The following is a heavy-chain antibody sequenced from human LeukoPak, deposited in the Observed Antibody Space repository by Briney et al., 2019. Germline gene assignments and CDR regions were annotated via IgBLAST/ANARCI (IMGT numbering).Heavy chain of an antibody. CDR3: ARDGRDGWFDP. CDR2: IYYSGST. Sequence: PSETLSLTCTVSGGSISSYYWSWIRQPPGKGLEWIGYIYYSGSTNYNPSLKSRVTISVDTSKNQFSLKLSSVTAADTAVYYCARDGRDGWFDPWGQGTLVTVSS. V-gene: IGHV4-59*01. CDR1: GGSISSYY. J-gene: IGHJ5*02.